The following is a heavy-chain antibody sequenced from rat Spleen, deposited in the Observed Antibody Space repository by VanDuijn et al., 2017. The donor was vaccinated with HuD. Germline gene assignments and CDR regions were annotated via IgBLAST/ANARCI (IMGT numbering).Heavy chain of an antibody. V-gene: IGHV5-25*01. CDR3: ARQEDNIGTTPFMDA. Sequence: EVQLVESGGGLVQPGRSLKLSCAASGFTFSNYDMAWVRQAPTKGLEWVASISTSGGSTYYRDSVKGRFTVSRDNAKSTLYLQMDSLRSEDTATYYCARQEDNIGTTPFMDAWGQGASVTVSS. CDR2: ISTSGGST. D-gene: IGHD1-5*01. CDR1: GFTFSNYD. J-gene: IGHJ4*01.